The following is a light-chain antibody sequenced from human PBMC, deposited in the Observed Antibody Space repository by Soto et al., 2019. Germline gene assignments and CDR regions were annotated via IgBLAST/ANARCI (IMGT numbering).Light chain of an antibody. CDR2: EVS. CDR1: SSDIGAYKF. J-gene: IGLJ2*01. CDR3: SLYAGTNSVV. Sequence: QSALPQPPSASGSPGQSVAISCTGTSSDIGAYKFVSWYQQHPGKAPKLIIYEVSIRPSGVPDRFSGSKSGNTASLTVSGLLAEDEADYYCSLYAGTNSVVFGGGTKLTVL. V-gene: IGLV2-8*01.